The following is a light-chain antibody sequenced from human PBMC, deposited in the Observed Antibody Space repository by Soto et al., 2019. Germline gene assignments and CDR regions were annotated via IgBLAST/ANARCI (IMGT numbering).Light chain of an antibody. J-gene: IGLJ2*01. CDR3: QSADSSGTYAVV. CDR1: ALPKQY. CDR2: KGT. V-gene: IGLV3-25*03. Sequence: SYELTQPPSVSVSPGQTARITCSGDALPKQYAYWYQQKPGQAPVLVIYKGTERPSGIPERFSGSRSGTTITLIISGVQAEDEADYYCQSADSSGTYAVVFGGGTKLTVL.